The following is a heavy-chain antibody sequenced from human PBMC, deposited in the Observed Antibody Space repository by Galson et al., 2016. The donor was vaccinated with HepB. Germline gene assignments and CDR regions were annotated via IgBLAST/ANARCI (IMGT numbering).Heavy chain of an antibody. CDR3: AKDITTCLDY. CDR1: GFTFESYG. J-gene: IGHJ4*02. Sequence: SLRLSCAASGFTFESYGMHWVRQAPGRGLEWVAYISDDGRNEFYADSVKGRFSISRDNSKKTLHLQMNSLRGEDTAVYYCAKDITTCLDYWGQGTQVTVSS. D-gene: IGHD2/OR15-2a*01. V-gene: IGHV3-30*18. CDR2: ISDDGRNE.